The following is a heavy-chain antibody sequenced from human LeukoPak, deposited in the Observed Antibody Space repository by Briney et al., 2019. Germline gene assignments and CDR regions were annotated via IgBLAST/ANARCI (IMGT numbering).Heavy chain of an antibody. CDR2: VDPEDGET. D-gene: IGHD3-10*01. CDR3: ATGFGYYFDY. J-gene: IGHJ4*02. V-gene: IGHV1-69-2*01. Sequence: ASVKVSCKVSGYTFTHYYMHWVPQAPGKGREWMGLVDPEDGETIYAEKFQGRVTITADTSTDTAYMELSSLRSEDTAVYYCATGFGYYFDYWGQGALVTVSS. CDR1: GYTFTHYY.